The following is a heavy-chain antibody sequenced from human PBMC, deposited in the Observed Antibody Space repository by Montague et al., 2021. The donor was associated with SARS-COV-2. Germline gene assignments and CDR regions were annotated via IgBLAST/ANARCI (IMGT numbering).Heavy chain of an antibody. J-gene: IGHJ4*02. CDR3: ARGRQHFNMIVVVMTGGEYYFDY. Sequence: SETLSLTCAVYGGSFGDYFWTWIRQPPGKGLEWIGEINHRGTSNYNPSPKSRVSISVDTSKNQFSLYLGSVTAADTAVYYCARGRQHFNMIVVVMTGGEYYFDYWGQGTLVTVSS. D-gene: IGHD3-22*01. V-gene: IGHV4-34*01. CDR2: INHRGTS. CDR1: GGSFGDYF.